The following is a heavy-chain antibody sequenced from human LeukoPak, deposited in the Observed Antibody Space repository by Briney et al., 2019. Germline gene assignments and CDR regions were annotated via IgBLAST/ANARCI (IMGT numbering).Heavy chain of an antibody. D-gene: IGHD3-10*01. Sequence: GGSLRLSCAASKFAFSSYAMSWVRQAPGKGLEWVSSISSSSSYIYYADSVKGRFTISRDNAKNSLYLQMNSLRAEDTAVYYCARVGYGSGSYGLWFDPWGQGTLVTVSS. CDR3: ARVGYGSGSYGLWFDP. J-gene: IGHJ5*02. CDR1: KFAFSSYA. V-gene: IGHV3-21*01. CDR2: ISSSSSYI.